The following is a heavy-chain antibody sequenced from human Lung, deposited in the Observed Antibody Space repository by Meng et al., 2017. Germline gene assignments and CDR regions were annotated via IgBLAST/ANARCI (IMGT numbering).Heavy chain of an antibody. J-gene: IGHJ4*02. CDR1: GDSVSSNSAA. CDR2: TYYRSKWYN. Sequence: QVHLQQSGPGLVKPSQTLPLPCAISGDSVSSNSAAWNWIRQSSSRGLEWLGRTYYRSKWYNGYAVSVRSRITINPDTSKNQFSLQLNSVTPEDTAVYYCARSQQWLDSWGQGTLVTVSS. D-gene: IGHD6-19*01. CDR3: ARSQQWLDS. V-gene: IGHV6-1*01.